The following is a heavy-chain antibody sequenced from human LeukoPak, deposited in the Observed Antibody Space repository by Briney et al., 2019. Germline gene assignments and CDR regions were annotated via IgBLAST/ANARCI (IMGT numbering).Heavy chain of an antibody. J-gene: IGHJ4*02. CDR3: ARALSNPEDC. Sequence: GGALRLSCAASGFTFCSQWVHWVAQAPGKGLEWVLRISGDGNSAVYADSVKGRLTISRDNAKSTLYLQMSSLRADDTAVYFCARALSNPEDCGGEGTLVTVS. CDR1: GFTFCSQW. V-gene: IGHV3-74*01. D-gene: IGHD1-14*01. CDR2: ISGDGNSA.